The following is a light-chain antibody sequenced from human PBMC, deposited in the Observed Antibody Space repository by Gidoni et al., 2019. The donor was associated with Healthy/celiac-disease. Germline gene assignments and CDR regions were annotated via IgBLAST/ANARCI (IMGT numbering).Light chain of an antibody. J-gene: IGLJ3*02. CDR1: SGSIASNY. CDR2: EDN. Sequence: NFMLTQPHSVSESPVQTVTISCTRSSGSIASNYVQWYQQRPGSAPTTVIYEDNQRPSGVPDRFSGSIDSSSNSASLTISGLKTEDEADYYCQSYDSSTRVFGGGTKLTVL. CDR3: QSYDSSTRV. V-gene: IGLV6-57*04.